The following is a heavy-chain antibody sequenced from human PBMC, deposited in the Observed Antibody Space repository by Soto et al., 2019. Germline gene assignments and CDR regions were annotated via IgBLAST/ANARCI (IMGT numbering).Heavy chain of an antibody. D-gene: IGHD6-13*01. CDR3: ASRQQQVALVDY. CDR1: AGYISSGNYY. CDR2: IYYSGTA. V-gene: IGHV4-30-4*01. Sequence: PSETLSLTCTVSAGYISSGNYYWSWIRQPPGKGLEWIGHIYYSGTAFYNPSLKSRVTISVDASKNQFSLQLTSVTAADTAIYYCASRQQQVALVDYWGQGALVTVSS. J-gene: IGHJ4*02.